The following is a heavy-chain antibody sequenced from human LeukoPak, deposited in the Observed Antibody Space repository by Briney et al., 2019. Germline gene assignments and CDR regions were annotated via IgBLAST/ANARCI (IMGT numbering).Heavy chain of an antibody. CDR3: AKSTDRYCSGGTCAFDY. CDR1: GFTFNNYA. D-gene: IGHD2-15*01. CDR2: ISGSGGSP. J-gene: IGHJ4*02. Sequence: GGSLRLSCAASGFTFNNYAMSWVRQAPGKGLEWVSVISGSGGSPYYADSVKGRFTISRDNSKNTLYLQMNSLRAEDTAVYYCAKSTDRYCSGGTCAFDYWGQGTIVTASS. V-gene: IGHV3-23*01.